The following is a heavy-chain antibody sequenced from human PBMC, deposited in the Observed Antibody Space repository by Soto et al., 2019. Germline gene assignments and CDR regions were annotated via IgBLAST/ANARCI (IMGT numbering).Heavy chain of an antibody. CDR2: INHSGST. D-gene: IGHD4-17*01. CDR1: GGSFSGYY. Sequence: PSETLSLTCAVYGGSFSGYYWSWIRQPPGKGLEWIGEINHSGSTNYNPSLKSRVTISVDTSKNQFSLKLSSVTAADTAVYYCAGSMTTVTIARNYFDYWGQGTLVTVSS. J-gene: IGHJ4*02. V-gene: IGHV4-34*01. CDR3: AGSMTTVTIARNYFDY.